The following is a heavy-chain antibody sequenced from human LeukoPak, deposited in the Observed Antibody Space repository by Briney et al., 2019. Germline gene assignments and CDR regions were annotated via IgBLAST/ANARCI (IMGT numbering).Heavy chain of an antibody. V-gene: IGHV4-61*05. J-gene: IGHJ5*02. Sequence: PSETLSLTCTVSGGSISSTSYFWGWIRQPPGKGLEWIGYIYYSGSTNYNPSLKSRVTISVDTSKNQFSLKLSSVTAADTAVYYCARGVDLYYYDSSGSLWFDPWGQGTLVTVSS. CDR1: GGSISSTSYF. CDR3: ARGVDLYYYDSSGSLWFDP. CDR2: IYYSGST. D-gene: IGHD3-22*01.